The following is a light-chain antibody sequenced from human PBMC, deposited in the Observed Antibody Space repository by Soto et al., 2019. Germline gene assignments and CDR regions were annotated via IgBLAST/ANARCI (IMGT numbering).Light chain of an antibody. CDR1: QALKNY. CDR2: KAF. Sequence: DSQMTQSPSSLSESVGDRVTITFRASQALKNYLAWYKQKPGNVPQLLIDKAFSLQSGVPSRCSGSGSGTEFTLTISSLQPEEVATYSLQRYRSVPYTLGPGTIV. CDR3: QRYRSVPYT. V-gene: IGKV1-27*01. J-gene: IGKJ3*01.